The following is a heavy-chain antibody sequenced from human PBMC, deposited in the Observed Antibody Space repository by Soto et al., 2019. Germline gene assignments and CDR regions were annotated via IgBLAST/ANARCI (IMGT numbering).Heavy chain of an antibody. D-gene: IGHD3-9*01. CDR2: ISSSSSYI. V-gene: IGHV3-21*01. Sequence: PGGSLRLSCAASGFTFSSYSMNWVRQAPGKGLEWVSSISSSSSYIYYADSVKGRFTISRDNAKNSLYLQMNSLRAEDTAVYYCARGTILTGYYYYGMDVWGQGTTVTVSS. J-gene: IGHJ6*02. CDR3: ARGTILTGYYYYGMDV. CDR1: GFTFSSYS.